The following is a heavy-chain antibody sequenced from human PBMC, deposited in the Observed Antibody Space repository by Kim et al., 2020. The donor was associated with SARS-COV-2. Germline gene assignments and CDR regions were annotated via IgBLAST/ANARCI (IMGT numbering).Heavy chain of an antibody. CDR1: GYTFTSYA. CDR2: INAGNGNT. V-gene: IGHV1-3*01. D-gene: IGHD3-9*01. Sequence: ASVKVSCKASGYTFTSYAMHWVRQAPGQRLEWMGWINAGNGNTKYSQKFQGRVTITRDTSASTAYMELSSLRSEDTAVYYCARGWAYYDILTGYYSSGYFDYWGQGTLVTVSS. CDR3: ARGWAYYDILTGYYSSGYFDY. J-gene: IGHJ4*02.